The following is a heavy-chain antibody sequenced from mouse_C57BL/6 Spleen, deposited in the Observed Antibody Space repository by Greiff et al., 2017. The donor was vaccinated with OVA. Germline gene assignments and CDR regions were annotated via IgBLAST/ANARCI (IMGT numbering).Heavy chain of an antibody. V-gene: IGHV6-6*01. CDR3: TKYDSSYFDY. CDR2: IRNKANTHAT. D-gene: IGHD1-1*01. Sequence: EVKVEESGGGLVQPGGSMQLSCAASGFTFSDAWMDWVRQSPEKGLEWVAEIRNKANTHATYYAESVKGRFTISRDDSKSSVYLQINISRAENTGIYNCTKYDSSYFDYWGQGTTLTVSS. CDR1: GFTFSDAW. J-gene: IGHJ2*01.